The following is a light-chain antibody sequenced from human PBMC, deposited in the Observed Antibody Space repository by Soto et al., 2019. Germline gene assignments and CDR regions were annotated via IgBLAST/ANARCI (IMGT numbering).Light chain of an antibody. V-gene: IGKV1-5*03. J-gene: IGKJ1*01. CDR2: KAS. Sequence: DIQMTQSPSTLSASVGDRVIITCRASQSISSWLAWYQQKPGKPPNLLIYKASTLKSGVPSRFSGSGSGTEFTLTISSLQPDDFATYYCQQYDNDSWTFGQGTKVEIK. CDR3: QQYDNDSWT. CDR1: QSISSW.